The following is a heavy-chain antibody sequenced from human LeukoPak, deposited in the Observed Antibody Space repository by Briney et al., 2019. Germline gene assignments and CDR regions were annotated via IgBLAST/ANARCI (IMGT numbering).Heavy chain of an antibody. D-gene: IGHD4-17*01. J-gene: IGHJ5*02. V-gene: IGHV3-21*01. CDR2: ISSSSSYI. Sequence: GGSLRLSCAASGFTFSSYSMNWVRQAPGKGLEWVSSISSSSSYIYYADSVKGRFTISRDNAKNSLYLQMNSLRAEDTAVYCCARDDRYGDYEGNWFDPWGQGTLVTVSS. CDR1: GFTFSSYS. CDR3: ARDDRYGDYEGNWFDP.